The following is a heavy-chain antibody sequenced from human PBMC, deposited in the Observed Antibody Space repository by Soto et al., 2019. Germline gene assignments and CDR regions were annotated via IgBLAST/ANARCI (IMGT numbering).Heavy chain of an antibody. J-gene: IGHJ4*02. D-gene: IGHD2-15*01. V-gene: IGHV3-30*04. Sequence: GSLRLSCAASGFTFSSYAMHWVRQAPGKGLEWVAVISYDGSNKYYADSVKGRFTISRDNSKNTLYLQMNSLRAEDTAVYYCARELGYCSGGSCRTHYYFDYWGQGTLVTVSS. CDR1: GFTFSSYA. CDR2: ISYDGSNK. CDR3: ARELGYCSGGSCRTHYYFDY.